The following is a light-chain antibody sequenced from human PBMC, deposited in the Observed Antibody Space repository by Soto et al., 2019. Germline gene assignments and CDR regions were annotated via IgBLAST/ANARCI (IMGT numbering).Light chain of an antibody. CDR1: QSVGSH. J-gene: IGKJ5*01. V-gene: IGKV3-11*01. CDR3: QQRSSWPPSIT. Sequence: EIVLTQSPATLCLSPGERATLSCRASQSVGSHLAWYQQKRGQAPWLLIHDASSRATGTPARFSGGGSGTDFTLTISRLEPEDFAVYYCQQRSSWPPSITFGQGTRLEIK. CDR2: DAS.